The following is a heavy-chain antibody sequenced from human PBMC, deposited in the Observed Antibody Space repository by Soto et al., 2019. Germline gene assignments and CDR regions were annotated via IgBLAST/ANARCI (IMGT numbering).Heavy chain of an antibody. J-gene: IGHJ4*02. CDR1: GGSISSGDYY. D-gene: IGHD3-22*01. V-gene: IGHV4-30-4*01. Sequence: KPSETLSLTCTVSGGSISSGDYYWSWIRQPPGKGLEWIGYIYYSGSTYYNPSLKSRVTISVDTSKNQFSLKLSSVTAADTAVYYCASYDSSGYYYDDYWGQGTLVTVSS. CDR2: IYYSGST. CDR3: ASYDSSGYYYDDY.